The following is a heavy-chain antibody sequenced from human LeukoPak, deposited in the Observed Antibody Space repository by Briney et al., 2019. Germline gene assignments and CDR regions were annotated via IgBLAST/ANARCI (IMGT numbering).Heavy chain of an antibody. D-gene: IGHD4-17*01. CDR2: IYHSGST. V-gene: IGHV4-38-2*01. CDR3: ARVYGTPPDY. Sequence: SETLSLTCAVSGYSISSGYYWGWIRQPPGKGLEWIGSIYHSGSTYYTPSLKSRVTISVDTSKNQFSRRLSSVTAADTAVYYCARVYGTPPDYWGQGTLVTVSS. J-gene: IGHJ4*02. CDR1: GYSISSGYY.